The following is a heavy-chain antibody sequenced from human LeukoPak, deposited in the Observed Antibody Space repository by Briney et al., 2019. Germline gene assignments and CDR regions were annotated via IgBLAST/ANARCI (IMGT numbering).Heavy chain of an antibody. CDR1: GGSISSHY. D-gene: IGHD6-13*01. Sequence: PSETLSLTCTVSGGSISSHYWTWIRQPPGKGLEWIGYVYYSGSTSYSPSLRGRVTISIDTSKNQFSLKLRSVTAADTAVYYCARMGAAAGTDHWGQGTLVTVSS. J-gene: IGHJ5*02. CDR2: VYYSGST. CDR3: ARMGAAAGTDH. V-gene: IGHV4-59*11.